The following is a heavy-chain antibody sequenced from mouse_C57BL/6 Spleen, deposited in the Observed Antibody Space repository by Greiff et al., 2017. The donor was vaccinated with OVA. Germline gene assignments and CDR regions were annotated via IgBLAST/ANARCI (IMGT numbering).Heavy chain of an antibody. CDR1: GYTFTSYW. V-gene: IGHV1-52*01. J-gene: IGHJ3*01. Sequence: VQLQQPGAELVRPGSSVKLSCKASGYTFTSYWMHWVKQRPVQGLEWIGNIDPSDSETHYNQKFKDKATLTVDKSYSTAYMQLSSLTSEDSAVYYYARSSSGYEFAYWGQGTLVTVSA. CDR3: ARSSSGYEFAY. D-gene: IGHD3-1*01. CDR2: IDPSDSET.